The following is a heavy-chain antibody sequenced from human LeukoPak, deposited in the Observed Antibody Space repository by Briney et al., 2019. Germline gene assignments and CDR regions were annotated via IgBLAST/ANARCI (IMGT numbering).Heavy chain of an antibody. D-gene: IGHD5-12*01. J-gene: IGHJ3*02. CDR1: GFTFDDNA. Sequence: GGSPRLSCAASGFTFDDNAMHWVRQAPGKGLEWVSGISWNSGSIGYADSVKGRFTISRDNAKNSLYLQMSSLRAEDTAFYYCAKGMLSGYDLYAFDIWGQGTMVTVSS. V-gene: IGHV3-9*01. CDR3: AKGMLSGYDLYAFDI. CDR2: ISWNSGSI.